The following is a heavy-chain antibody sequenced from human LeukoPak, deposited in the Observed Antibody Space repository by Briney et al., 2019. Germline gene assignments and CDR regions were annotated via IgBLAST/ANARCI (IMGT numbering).Heavy chain of an antibody. CDR1: GYTFTDYD. CDR3: ARGDFPAQFNYDSSGYYYY. J-gene: IGHJ4*02. D-gene: IGHD3-22*01. CDR2: INPNSATT. V-gene: IGHV1-8*03. Sequence: GASVKVSCKTSGYTFTDYDVHWVRQAPGQGLEWMGWINPNSATTNYAQRLQGRVTFTRDTSLSAAYMELSRLRSDDTAVYYYARGDFPAQFNYDSSGYYYYWGQGTLVAVSS.